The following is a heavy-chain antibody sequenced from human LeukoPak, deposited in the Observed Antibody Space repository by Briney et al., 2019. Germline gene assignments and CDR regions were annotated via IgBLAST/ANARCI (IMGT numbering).Heavy chain of an antibody. CDR2: IVSDGYNS. Sequence: GGSLRLSCAASGFTFTSYPMNWVRQAPGKGLEWISTIVSDGYNSYYADSVKGRFTISRDNSKNTLYLQMNSLRAEDTAVYYCAKAEGMIVVATFDYWGQGTLVTVSS. J-gene: IGHJ4*02. V-gene: IGHV3-23*01. D-gene: IGHD3-22*01. CDR1: GFTFTSYP. CDR3: AKAEGMIVVATFDY.